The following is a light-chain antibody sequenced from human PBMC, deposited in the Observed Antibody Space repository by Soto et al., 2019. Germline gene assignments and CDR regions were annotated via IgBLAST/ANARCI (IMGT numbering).Light chain of an antibody. V-gene: IGKV3-11*01. CDR3: QQHSNWPRT. CDR1: QSVGTN. CDR2: DAS. J-gene: IGKJ1*01. Sequence: EIVLTQSPATLSLSPGERATLSCRASQSVGTNLAWHQQKPGQAPRLLIYDASNRATGIPARFSGSGSGTDFTLTISSLEPGDFAVYYCQQHSNWPRTFGQGTKVEIK.